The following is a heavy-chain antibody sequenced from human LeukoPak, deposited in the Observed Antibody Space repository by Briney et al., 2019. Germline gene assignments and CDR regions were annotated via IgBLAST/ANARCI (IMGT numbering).Heavy chain of an antibody. CDR2: ISSSTTYT. D-gene: IGHD1-26*01. J-gene: IGHJ4*02. CDR1: GFTFSDYS. CDR3: ARERSGSYHC. V-gene: IGHV3-11*06. Sequence: GGSVRLLCAASGFTFSDYSMSWIRQAPGKGLEWVSYISSSTTYTNYADSVKGRFTISRDNAKNSLYLQMNSLRVEDTAVYYCARERSGSYHCCGQGTLVTVSS.